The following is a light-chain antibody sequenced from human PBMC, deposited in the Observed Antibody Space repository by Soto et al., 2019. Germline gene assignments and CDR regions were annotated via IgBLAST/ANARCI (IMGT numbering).Light chain of an antibody. CDR3: SSYAGTNRV. Sequence: QSVLTQPPSASGSPGQSVTISCTGTSSDVGAYNYVSWYQQHPGKAPKVMIYEVSKRPSRVPDRFSGSKSGNTASLTVSGLQAEDEAEYYCSSYAGTNRVFGTGTKVTVL. J-gene: IGLJ1*01. V-gene: IGLV2-8*01. CDR1: SSDVGAYNY. CDR2: EVS.